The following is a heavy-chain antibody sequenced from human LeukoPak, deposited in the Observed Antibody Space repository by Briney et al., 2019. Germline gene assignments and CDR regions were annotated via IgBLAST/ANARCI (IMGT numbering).Heavy chain of an antibody. CDR3: ARVVVAANDY. Sequence: SETLSLTCAVYGGSFSGYYWSWIRQPPGKGLEWIGEINHSGSTNYNPSLKSRVTISVDTSKNQFSLKLSSVTAADTAVYYCARVVVAANDYWGQGTLVTVSS. D-gene: IGHD2-15*01. CDR2: INHSGST. J-gene: IGHJ4*02. V-gene: IGHV4-34*01. CDR1: GGSFSGYY.